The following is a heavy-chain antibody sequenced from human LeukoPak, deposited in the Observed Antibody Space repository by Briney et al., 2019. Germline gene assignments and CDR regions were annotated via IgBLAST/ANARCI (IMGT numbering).Heavy chain of an antibody. V-gene: IGHV1-2*02. Sequence: RASVKVSCTASGYTFTDYYIHWVRQAPGQGLEWMGWIKPNSGDTYYAQNFKGRVTMTREKSITTAYLELSSLRSDDTAVYYCARVPLADYGSGFDFWGQGALVTVSS. CDR2: IKPNSGDT. CDR1: GYTFTDYY. J-gene: IGHJ4*02. D-gene: IGHD3-10*01. CDR3: ARVPLADYGSGFDF.